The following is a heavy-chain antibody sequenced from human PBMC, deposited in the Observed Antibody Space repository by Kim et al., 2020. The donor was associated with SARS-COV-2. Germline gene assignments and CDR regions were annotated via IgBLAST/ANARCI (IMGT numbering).Heavy chain of an antibody. V-gene: IGHV3-7*03. D-gene: IGHD3-10*01. CDR2: EK. J-gene: IGHJ4*02. Sequence: EKNYGDSARGRFNTSRDYAENSLYLQMNRLRAEDTAVYYCARETWGVLDYWGQGTLVTVSS. CDR3: ARETWGVLDY.